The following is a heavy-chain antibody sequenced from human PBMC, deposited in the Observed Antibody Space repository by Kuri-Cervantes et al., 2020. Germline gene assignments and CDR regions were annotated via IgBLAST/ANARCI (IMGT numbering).Heavy chain of an antibody. V-gene: IGHV3-30*07. Sequence: GESLKISCAASGFTFSSYAMHWVRQAPGKGLEWVAVIWYDGSNKYYADSVKGRFTISRDNSKNTLYLQMNSLRAEDTAVYYCARELGYCSGGSCYSRFDPWGQGTLVTVSS. CDR1: GFTFSSYA. J-gene: IGHJ5*02. CDR2: IWYDGSNK. CDR3: ARELGYCSGGSCYSRFDP. D-gene: IGHD2-15*01.